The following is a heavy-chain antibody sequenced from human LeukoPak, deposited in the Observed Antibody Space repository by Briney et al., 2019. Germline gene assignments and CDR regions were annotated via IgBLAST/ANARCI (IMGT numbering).Heavy chain of an antibody. Sequence: SGGSLRLSCAASGFTFSSYWMHWVRQAPGKGLVWVSRINSDGSSTSYADSVKGRFTISRDNAKNTLYLQMNSLRAEDTAVYYCASIQFYDDAFDIWGQGTMVTVSS. CDR1: GFTFSSYW. CDR3: ASIQFYDDAFDI. V-gene: IGHV3-74*01. CDR2: INSDGSST. D-gene: IGHD2/OR15-2a*01. J-gene: IGHJ3*02.